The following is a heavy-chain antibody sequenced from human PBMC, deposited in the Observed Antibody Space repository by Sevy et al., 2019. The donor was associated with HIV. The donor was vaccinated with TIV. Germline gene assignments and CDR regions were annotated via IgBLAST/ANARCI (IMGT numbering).Heavy chain of an antibody. D-gene: IGHD4-17*01. CDR3: AKSYGDPYFYYGMDV. V-gene: IGHV3-23*01. CDR2: ISASGSTP. Sequence: GGSLRLSCAASIFTFSSYAMNWVRQAPGRGLEWVSAISASGSTPYYADSVKGRFTISRDNSKNTLYLQMNSLRAEDTAVYYCAKSYGDPYFYYGMDVWGQGTTVTVSS. CDR1: IFTFSSYA. J-gene: IGHJ6*02.